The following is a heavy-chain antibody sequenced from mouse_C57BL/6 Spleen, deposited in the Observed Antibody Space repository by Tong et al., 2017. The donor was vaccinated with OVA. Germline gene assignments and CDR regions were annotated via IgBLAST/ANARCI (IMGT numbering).Heavy chain of an antibody. CDR1: GFNIKDDY. Sequence: EVQLQESGAELVRPGASVKLSCTASGFNIKDDYMHWVKQRPEQGLEWIGWIDPENGDTEYASKFQGKATITADTSSNTAYLQLSSLTSEDTAVYYCLLLRLFAYWGQGTLVTVSA. J-gene: IGHJ3*01. CDR3: LLLRLFAY. CDR2: IDPENGDT. V-gene: IGHV14-4*01. D-gene: IGHD1-1*01.